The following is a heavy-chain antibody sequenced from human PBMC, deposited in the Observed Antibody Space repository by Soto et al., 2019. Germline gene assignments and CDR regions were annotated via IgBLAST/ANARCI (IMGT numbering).Heavy chain of an antibody. Sequence: EVQLVESGGGLDKPGGSLRLSCADFGFTFSSYTMNWVRQTPGKGLEWVSSISSSSTYIYYADSVKGRFTISRDNAKKSLYLQMNSLRAEDTAVYYCARGCPNGVCPTTYYYYAMDVWGQGTTVTVSS. V-gene: IGHV3-21*01. CDR1: GFTFSSYT. CDR3: ARGCPNGVCPTTYYYYAMDV. CDR2: ISSSSTYI. D-gene: IGHD2-8*01. J-gene: IGHJ6*02.